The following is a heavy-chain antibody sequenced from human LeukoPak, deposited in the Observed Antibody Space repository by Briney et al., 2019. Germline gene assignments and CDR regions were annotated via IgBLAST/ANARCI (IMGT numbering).Heavy chain of an antibody. CDR3: ARSNYDSTPFYSHLDL. Sequence: GSLRLSCAASGFTFSSYWMHWVRQAPGKGPVWVSRVDVHGQGTAYADSVKGRFTISRDNAKNTLSLQMNSLSAEDTAVYYCARSNYDSTPFYSHLDLWGQGTLVTVSS. V-gene: IGHV3-74*01. D-gene: IGHD3-3*01. CDR2: VDVHGQGT. J-gene: IGHJ5*02. CDR1: GFTFSSYW.